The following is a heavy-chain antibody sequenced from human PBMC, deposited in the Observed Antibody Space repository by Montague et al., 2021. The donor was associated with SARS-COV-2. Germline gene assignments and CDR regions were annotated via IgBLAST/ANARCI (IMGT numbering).Heavy chain of an antibody. D-gene: IGHD3-3*01. CDR1: GFTFSIHS. CDR3: ARGYDFWSGGYYYYYGMDV. CDR2: ISSSSLYI. Sequence: SLRLSCAASGFTFSIHSMNWVRQAPGKGLEWVSSISSSSLYIYYAYSAKVRFAISRDNAKNSLYLQMNSLRAEDTAVYYCARGYDFWSGGYYYYYGMDVWGQGTTVTVSS. J-gene: IGHJ6*02. V-gene: IGHV3-21*01.